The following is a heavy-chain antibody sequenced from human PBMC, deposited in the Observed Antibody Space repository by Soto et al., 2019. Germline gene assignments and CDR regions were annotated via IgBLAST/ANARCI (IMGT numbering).Heavy chain of an antibody. CDR3: ARWIKTGTTSYYYYGMDV. CDR1: GGSVSSGTYY. CDR2: IYYTGST. Sequence: SETLSLTCTVSGGSVSSGTYYWSWIRQPPGKGLEWIGYIYYTGSTKYNPSLKSRVTISVDTSKNQFSLKPSSVTAADTAVYYCARWIKTGTTSYYYYGMDVWGQGTTVTVSS. V-gene: IGHV4-61*01. D-gene: IGHD1-7*01. J-gene: IGHJ6*02.